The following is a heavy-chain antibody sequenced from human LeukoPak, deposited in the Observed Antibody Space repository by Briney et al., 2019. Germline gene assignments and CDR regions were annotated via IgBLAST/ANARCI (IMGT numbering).Heavy chain of an antibody. CDR1: GYTFTNYV. CDR2: LSAYNGNT. D-gene: IGHD2-15*01. J-gene: IGHJ5*02. CDR3: AREGEYCSGGTCHSPLNWFDP. V-gene: IGHV1-18*01. Sequence: ASVKVSCKASGYTFTNYVINWVRQAPGHGLEWMGWLSAYNGNTNYAQKLQGRVTMTTDTFTSTAYMGLRSLRSDDTAVYYCAREGEYCSGGTCHSPLNWFDPWGQGTLVTVSS.